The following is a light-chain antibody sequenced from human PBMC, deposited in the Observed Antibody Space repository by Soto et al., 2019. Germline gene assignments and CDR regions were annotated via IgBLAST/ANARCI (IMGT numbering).Light chain of an antibody. J-gene: IGLJ2*01. Sequence: QSALTQPASVSGSPGQSITISCTGTSSDVGGYNYVSWYQQHPGKAPKLMIYDVSNRPSGVSKRFSGSKSGNTASLTISGLQAEDEADYYCSSYTSSSLVVFGGGTKLTV. CDR1: SSDVGGYNY. CDR3: SSYTSSSLVV. V-gene: IGLV2-14*01. CDR2: DVS.